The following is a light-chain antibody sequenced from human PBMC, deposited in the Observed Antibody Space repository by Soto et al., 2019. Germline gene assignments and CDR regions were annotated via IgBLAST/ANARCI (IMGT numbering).Light chain of an antibody. CDR1: QSLLHSNVYNY. J-gene: IGKJ4*01. CDR2: LGS. Sequence: DIVMTQSPLSLPVTPGEPAAISCRSSQSLLHSNVYNYLDWYLQKPGQSPQLLIYLGSNRASGVPDRFSGSGSCTDFTLKISRVEADDVGVYYCMQDLQTPLTFGGGTKVEIK. CDR3: MQDLQTPLT. V-gene: IGKV2-28*01.